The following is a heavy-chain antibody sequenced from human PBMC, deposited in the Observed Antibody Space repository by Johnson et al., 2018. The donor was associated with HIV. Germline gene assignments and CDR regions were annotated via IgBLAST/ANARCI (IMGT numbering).Heavy chain of an antibody. D-gene: IGHD6-13*01. CDR2: ITWNSGSTI. CDR1: GFTFEDYA. V-gene: IGHV3-9*01. J-gene: IGHJ3*02. CDR3: ARGQLDNAFDI. Sequence: VQLVESGGGLVQPGRSLRLSCAASGFTFEDYALHWVRQAPGKGLEWVSGITWNSGSTIYYADSVKGRFTISRDNAKNSLYLQMNSLRAEDTSVYYCARGQLDNAFDIWGQGTMVTVFS.